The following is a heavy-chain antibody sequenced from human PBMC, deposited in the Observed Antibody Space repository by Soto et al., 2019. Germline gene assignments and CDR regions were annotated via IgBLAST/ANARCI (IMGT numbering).Heavy chain of an antibody. Sequence: GASVKVSCKASGYTFTSYDINWVRQATGQGLEWMGWMNPNSGNTGYAQKFQGRVTMTRNTSISTAYMELSSLRSEDTAVYYCARGQSSGWYYYYGMDVWGQGTTVTVS. CDR1: GYTFTSYD. J-gene: IGHJ6*02. CDR2: MNPNSGNT. D-gene: IGHD6-19*01. V-gene: IGHV1-8*01. CDR3: ARGQSSGWYYYYGMDV.